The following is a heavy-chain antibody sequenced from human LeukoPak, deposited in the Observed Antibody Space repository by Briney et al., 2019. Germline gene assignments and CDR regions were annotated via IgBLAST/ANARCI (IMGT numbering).Heavy chain of an antibody. CDR3: ARDYYDSSGYYLPGY. CDR1: GFTFGTYG. D-gene: IGHD3-22*01. Sequence: PGGSLRLSCAASGFTFGTYGMSWVRQAPGKGLQWVSTIPSGGGTYYADSVKGRFTISRDNSKNTLYLQMGSLRAEDMAVYYCARDYYDSSGYYLPGYWGQGTLVTVSS. J-gene: IGHJ4*02. CDR2: IPSGGGT. V-gene: IGHV3-23*01.